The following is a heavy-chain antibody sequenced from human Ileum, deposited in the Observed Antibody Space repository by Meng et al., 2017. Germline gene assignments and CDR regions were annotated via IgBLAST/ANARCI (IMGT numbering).Heavy chain of an antibody. V-gene: IGHV4-31*03. CDR2: IYHSGSA. Sequence: QVQLQESGPGLVKPSQTLSLTCTVTGGSISSDGYYWSWIRQHPGKGLEFIGYIYHSGSAYYNPSLKSRVNISADTSKNKFSLKLSSVTATDTAVYFCAKATYLGSGYYFDYWGQGALVTVSS. CDR3: AKATYLGSGYYFDY. CDR1: GGSISSDGYY. J-gene: IGHJ4*02. D-gene: IGHD3-10*01.